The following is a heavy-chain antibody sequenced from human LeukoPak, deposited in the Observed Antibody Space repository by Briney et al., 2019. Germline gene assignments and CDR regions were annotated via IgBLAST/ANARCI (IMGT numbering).Heavy chain of an antibody. CDR3: ARDNARGGSFSDYLRYFQH. CDR2: VYSSGST. J-gene: IGHJ1*01. D-gene: IGHD5/OR15-5a*01. CDR1: GGSISSCNYY. Sequence: SETLSLTCTVSGGSISSCNYYWSWIRQPAGKGLEWIGRVYSSGSTNYNPSLKSRVTISIDTSKNQFSLKLYSVTAADTAVYYCARDNARGGSFSDYLRYFQHWGQGTLVTVSS. V-gene: IGHV4-61*02.